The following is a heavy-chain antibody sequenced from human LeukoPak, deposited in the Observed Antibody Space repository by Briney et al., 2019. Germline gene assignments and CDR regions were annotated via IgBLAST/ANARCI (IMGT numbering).Heavy chain of an antibody. Sequence: GGSLGLSCAASGFTFSSYRMNWVRQAPGKGLEWVSCITSSSSYIYYADSAKGRFTISRDNAKNPLYLQMNSLRAEATAVYYCARMTVTSKEPDYWGQGTLVTVSS. V-gene: IGHV3-21*01. D-gene: IGHD4-17*01. J-gene: IGHJ4*02. CDR2: ITSSSSYI. CDR3: ARMTVTSKEPDY. CDR1: GFTFSSYR.